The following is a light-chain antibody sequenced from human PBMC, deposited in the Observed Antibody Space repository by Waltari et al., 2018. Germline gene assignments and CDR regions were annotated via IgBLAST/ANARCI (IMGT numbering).Light chain of an antibody. CDR2: TAS. Sequence: DIQMTQSPTSLSASVGDTVIITCRASQTIYDYLNWYQQKPGKAPKPLISTASNLESGVPSRFSGRGYGTQFTLTISGLQPEDFATYYCLQSSITQGTFGPGTTVDIK. J-gene: IGKJ3*01. CDR3: LQSSITQGT. CDR1: QTIYDY. V-gene: IGKV1-39*01.